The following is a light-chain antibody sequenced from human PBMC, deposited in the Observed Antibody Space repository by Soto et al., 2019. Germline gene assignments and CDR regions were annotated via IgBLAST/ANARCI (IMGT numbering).Light chain of an antibody. CDR2: DAS. J-gene: IGKJ1*01. CDR1: QSVRSN. CDR3: QQYNTWPPRT. V-gene: IGKV3-15*01. Sequence: EIVMTQSPATLSVSPGDRATLSCRANQSVRSNLAWYHQRPGQAPRLLIYDASTRAAGVPARFSGSGSGTEFTLTISSLQSEDFAVYYCQQYNTWPPRTFGQGTKVEFK.